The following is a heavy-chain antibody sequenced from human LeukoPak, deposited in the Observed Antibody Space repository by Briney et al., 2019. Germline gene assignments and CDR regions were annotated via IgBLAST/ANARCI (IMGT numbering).Heavy chain of an antibody. V-gene: IGHV3-7*01. CDR2: IKQDGSEK. J-gene: IGHJ4*02. CDR1: GFTFSSYW. Sequence: GGSLRLSCAASGFTFSSYWMSWVRQAPGKGLEWVANIKQDGSEKYYADSVKGRFTISRDNAKNSLYLQMNSLRAEDTAVYYCAREGVVVVAATFSFDYWGQGTLVTVSS. D-gene: IGHD2-15*01. CDR3: AREGVVVVAATFSFDY.